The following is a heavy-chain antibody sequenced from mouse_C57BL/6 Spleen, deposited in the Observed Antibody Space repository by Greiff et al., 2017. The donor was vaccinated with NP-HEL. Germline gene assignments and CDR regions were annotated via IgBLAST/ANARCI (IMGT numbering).Heavy chain of an antibody. J-gene: IGHJ3*01. CDR1: GFTFSSYA. Sequence: DVHLVESGGGLVKPGGSLKLSCAASGFTFSSYAMSWVRQTPEKRLEWVATISDGGSYTYYPDNVKGRFTISRDNAKNNLYLQMSHLKSEDTAMYYCAREDYYGSSPAWFAYWGQGTLVTVSA. V-gene: IGHV5-4*01. D-gene: IGHD1-1*01. CDR3: AREDYYGSSPAWFAY. CDR2: ISDGGSYT.